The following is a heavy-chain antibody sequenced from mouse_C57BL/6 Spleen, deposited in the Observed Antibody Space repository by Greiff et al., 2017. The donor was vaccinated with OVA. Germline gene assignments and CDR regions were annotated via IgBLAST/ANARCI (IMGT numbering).Heavy chain of an antibody. J-gene: IGHJ2*01. D-gene: IGHD2-2*01. CDR1: GYTFTDYY. CDR3: ARSMVTTNY. V-gene: IGHV1-26*01. CDR2: INPNNGGT. Sequence: VQLQQSGPELVKPGASVKISCKASGYTFTDYYMNWVKQSHGKSLEWIGDINPNNGGTSYNQKFKGKATLTVDKSSSTAYMELRSLTSEDSAVYYCARSMVTTNYWGQGTTLTVSS.